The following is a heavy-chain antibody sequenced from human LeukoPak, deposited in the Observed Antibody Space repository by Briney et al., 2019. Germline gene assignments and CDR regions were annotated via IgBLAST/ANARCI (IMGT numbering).Heavy chain of an antibody. CDR1: GGSFSGYY. J-gene: IGHJ4*02. CDR2: INHSGST. V-gene: IGHV4-34*01. CDR3: ARGLKGSYYDFWSGYSFFFDY. D-gene: IGHD3-3*01. Sequence: PSETLSLTCAVYGGSFSGYYWSWIRQPPGKGLEWIGEINHSGSTDYNPSLKSRVTISVDMSKNQFSLKLSSVTAADTAVYYCARGLKGSYYDFWSGYSFFFDYWGQGTLVTVSS.